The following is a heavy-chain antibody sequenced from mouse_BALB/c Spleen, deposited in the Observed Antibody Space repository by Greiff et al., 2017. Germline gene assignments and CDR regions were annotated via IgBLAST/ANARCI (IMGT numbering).Heavy chain of an antibody. V-gene: IGHV3-2*02. J-gene: IGHJ2*01. CDR3: ARKGIGYDGTGYYFDY. D-gene: IGHD2-14*01. Sequence: EVKLVESGPGLVKPSQSLSLTCTVTGYSITSDYAWNWIRQFPGNKLEWMGYISYSGSTSYNPSLKSRISITRDTSKNQFFLQLNSVTTEDTATYYCARKGIGYDGTGYYFDYWGQGTTLTVSS. CDR2: ISYSGST. CDR1: GYSITSDYA.